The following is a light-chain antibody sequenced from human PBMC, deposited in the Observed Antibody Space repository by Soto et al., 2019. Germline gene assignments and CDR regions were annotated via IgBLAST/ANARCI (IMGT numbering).Light chain of an antibody. V-gene: IGKV3-20*01. CDR3: QQYGSPLT. CDR1: QSVSSN. CDR2: GAS. J-gene: IGKJ1*01. Sequence: VLTQSPATLSVSPRERATLSCRASQSVSSNLAWYQQKPGQAPRLLMSGASTRATGIPDRFRGSGSGTDFTLTISRLEPADFAVYWCQQYGSPLTVGQGGKVDIK.